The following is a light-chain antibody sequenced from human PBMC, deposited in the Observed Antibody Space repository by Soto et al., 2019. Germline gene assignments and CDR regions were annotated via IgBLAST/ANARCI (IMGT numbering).Light chain of an antibody. J-gene: IGLJ2*01. Sequence: QSVLTQPTSVSGSPGQSITISCTGVSSDIGGYNHVSWYQQHPGNVPRLIIYDVDNRPLGISNRFSGSQSGNTASLSISGLQAEDETDYYCSSYTSTNHVVFGGGTKLTVL. CDR1: SSDIGGYNH. CDR3: SSYTSTNHVV. CDR2: DVD. V-gene: IGLV2-14*03.